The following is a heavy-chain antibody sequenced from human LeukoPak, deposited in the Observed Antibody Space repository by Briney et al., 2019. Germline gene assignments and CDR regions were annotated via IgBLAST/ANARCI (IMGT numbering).Heavy chain of an antibody. V-gene: IGHV3-64D*06. Sequence: GGSLRLSCSASGFTFSSYAMHWVRQAPGKGLEYVSAISSNGGSTYYADSVKGRFTISRDNSKNTLYLQMSSLRAEDTAVYYCVKGDYGDYLYFQHWGQGTLVTVSS. CDR1: GFTFSSYA. CDR3: VKGDYGDYLYFQH. J-gene: IGHJ1*01. CDR2: ISSNGGST. D-gene: IGHD4-17*01.